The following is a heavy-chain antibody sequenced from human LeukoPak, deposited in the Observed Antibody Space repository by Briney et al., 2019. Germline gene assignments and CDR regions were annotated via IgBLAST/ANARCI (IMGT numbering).Heavy chain of an antibody. CDR1: GFTFSSYA. Sequence: GGSLRLSCAASGFTFSSYAMSWVRQAPGKGLEWVSAISGSGGSTYYADSVKGRFPISRDNSKNTLYLQMNSLRAENTAVYYCAKIIAYCGGDCYSDAFDIWGQGTMVTVSS. CDR3: AKIIAYCGGDCYSDAFDI. J-gene: IGHJ3*02. D-gene: IGHD2-21*02. CDR2: ISGSGGST. V-gene: IGHV3-23*01.